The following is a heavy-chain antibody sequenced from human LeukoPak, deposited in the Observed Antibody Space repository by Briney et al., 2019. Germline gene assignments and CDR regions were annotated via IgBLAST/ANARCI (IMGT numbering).Heavy chain of an antibody. Sequence: SGGSLRLSRAASGFTFSSYWMSWVRQAPGKGLEWVANIKQDGSEKYYVDSVKGRFTISRDNAKNSLYLQMNSLRAEDTAVYYCARGIVVVTATPYYFDYWGQGTLVTVSS. V-gene: IGHV3-7*01. CDR2: IKQDGSEK. CDR1: GFTFSSYW. J-gene: IGHJ4*02. CDR3: ARGIVVVTATPYYFDY. D-gene: IGHD2-21*02.